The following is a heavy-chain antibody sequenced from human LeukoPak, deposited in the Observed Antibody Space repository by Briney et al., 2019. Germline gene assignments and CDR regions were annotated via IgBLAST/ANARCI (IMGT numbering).Heavy chain of an antibody. Sequence: SVKVSCKASGYTFSPYDINWVRQAPGQGLEWMGRINPNSGGTNYAQNFQGRVTMTRDTSISTAYMELTRLRSDDTAVYYCAREKYDGKSWDSWGQGTLVTVSS. CDR3: AREKYDGKSWDS. CDR1: GYTFSPYD. J-gene: IGHJ4*02. D-gene: IGHD4-23*01. CDR2: INPNSGGT. V-gene: IGHV1-2*06.